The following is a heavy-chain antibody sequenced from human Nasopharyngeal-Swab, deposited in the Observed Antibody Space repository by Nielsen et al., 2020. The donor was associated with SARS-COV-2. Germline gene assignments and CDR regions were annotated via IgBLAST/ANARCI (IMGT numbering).Heavy chain of an antibody. CDR3: AKYTKVGGTETTSPTYDY. V-gene: IGHV3-23*01. CDR2: ISGSGGST. D-gene: IGHD1-1*01. Sequence: GGSLRLSCAASGFTFSSYAMSWVRQAPGKGLEWVSAISGSGGSTYYADSVKGRFTISRDNSKNTLYLQMNSLRAEDTAVYYCAKYTKVGGTETTSPTYDYWGQGTLVTVSS. CDR1: GFTFSSYA. J-gene: IGHJ4*02.